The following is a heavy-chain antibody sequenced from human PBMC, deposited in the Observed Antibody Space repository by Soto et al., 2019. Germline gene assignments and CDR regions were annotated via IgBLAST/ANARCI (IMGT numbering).Heavy chain of an antibody. CDR3: VREEMGENVRYDYGMDV. CDR1: GFTFSNYS. V-gene: IGHV3-48*02. CDR2: ISRSTTTI. J-gene: IGHJ6*02. D-gene: IGHD3-16*01. Sequence: LRLSCAASGFTFSNYSMNWVRQAPGTGLEWVSYISRSTTTISYADSVKGRFTISRDNAKNSLYLQMNSLRDEDTAVYYCVREEMGENVRYDYGMDVWGQGTTVTVSS.